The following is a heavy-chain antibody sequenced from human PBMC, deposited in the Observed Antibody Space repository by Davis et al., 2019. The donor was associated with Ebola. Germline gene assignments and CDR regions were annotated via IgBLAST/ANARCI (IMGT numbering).Heavy chain of an antibody. CDR2: ISGSGGST. V-gene: IGHV3-23*01. CDR3: AKDVADQLLNWFDP. CDR1: GFTFSSYA. Sequence: GESLKISCAASGFTFSSYAISWVRQAPGKGLEWVSAISGSGGSTYYADSVKGRFTISRDNSKNTLYLQMNSLRAEDTAVYYCAKDVADQLLNWFDPWGQGTLVTVSS. D-gene: IGHD2-2*01. J-gene: IGHJ5*02.